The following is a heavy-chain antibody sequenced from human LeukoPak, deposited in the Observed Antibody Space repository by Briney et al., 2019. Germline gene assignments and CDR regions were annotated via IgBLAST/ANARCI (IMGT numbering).Heavy chain of an antibody. CDR2: IKHDGSEK. CDR3: ARGGRHKVTAAVSDHFDY. V-gene: IGHV3-7*01. J-gene: IGHJ4*02. D-gene: IGHD2-21*02. CDR1: GFTFSTFW. Sequence: GGSLRLSCAASGFTFSTFWMSWVRQGPGKGLEWVANIKHDGSEKYYVDSVRGRFTISRDNGKNSLSLQMNILRAEDTAMYYCARGGRHKVTAAVSDHFDYWGQGTLVTVSS.